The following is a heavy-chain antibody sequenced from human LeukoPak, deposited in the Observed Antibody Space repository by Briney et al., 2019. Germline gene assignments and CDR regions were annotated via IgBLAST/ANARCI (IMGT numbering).Heavy chain of an antibody. CDR1: GGSFSSYY. D-gene: IGHD2-21*01. J-gene: IGHJ4*02. V-gene: IGHV4-34*01. CDR3: ARAPLYCGGDCYSGLFDY. Sequence: SETLSLTCAVYGGSFSSYYWSWIRQPPGKGLEWIGEINHSGSTNYNPSLKSRVTISVDTSKNQFSLKLSSVTAADTAVYYCARAPLYCGGDCYSGLFDYWGQGTLVTVSS. CDR2: INHSGST.